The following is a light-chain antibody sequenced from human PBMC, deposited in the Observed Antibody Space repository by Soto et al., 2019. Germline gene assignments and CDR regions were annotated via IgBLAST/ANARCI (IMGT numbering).Light chain of an antibody. CDR3: QQYATSPFT. CDR1: QSVDSNY. V-gene: IGKV3-20*01. J-gene: IGKJ3*01. CDR2: GAS. Sequence: EIVLTQSPGTLSLSPGEEATLSCRASQSVDSNYLAWYQQKPGQTPRLIIYGASGRADGIPHRFSGSGFGTDFTLTISKVEPEDFAVYYCQQYATSPFTFGPGTKVDIK.